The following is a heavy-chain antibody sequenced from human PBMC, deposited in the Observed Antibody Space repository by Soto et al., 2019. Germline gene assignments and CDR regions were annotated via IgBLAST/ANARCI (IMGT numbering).Heavy chain of an antibody. CDR1: GFTFSDYY. CDR2: ISSSGSTI. D-gene: IGHD6-6*01. V-gene: IGHV3-11*01. Sequence: TGGSLRLSCAASGFTFSDYYMSWIRQAPGKGLEWVSYISSSGSTIYYADSVKGRFTISRDNAKNSLYLQMNSLRAEDTAVYYCARNRGVAARSLHYYYMDVWGKGTTVTVSS. J-gene: IGHJ6*03. CDR3: ARNRGVAARSLHYYYMDV.